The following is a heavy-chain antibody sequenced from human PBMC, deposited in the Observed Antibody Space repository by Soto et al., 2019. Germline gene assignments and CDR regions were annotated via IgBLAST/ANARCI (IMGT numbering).Heavy chain of an antibody. Sequence: SLGLSCAASGFTFSSYWMSWVRQAPGKGLEWVANIKQDGSEKYYVDSVKGRFTISRDNAKNSLYLQMNSLRAEDTAVYYCARDXPLRYFDWLPPHDAFDIWGQGTMVSVSS. D-gene: IGHD3-9*01. J-gene: IGHJ3*02. CDR1: GFTFSSYW. V-gene: IGHV3-7*01. CDR3: ARDXPLRYFDWLPPHDAFDI. CDR2: IKQDGSEK.